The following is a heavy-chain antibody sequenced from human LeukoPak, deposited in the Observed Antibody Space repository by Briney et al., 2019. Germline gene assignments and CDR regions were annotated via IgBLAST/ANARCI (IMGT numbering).Heavy chain of an antibody. D-gene: IGHD3-3*01. V-gene: IGHV3-48*03. CDR1: GFTFSSYE. J-gene: IGHJ4*02. CDR3: AREDYDFWSGYSRRALGY. CDR2: ISSSGSTI. Sequence: GSLRLSCAASGFTFSSYEMNWVRQAPGKGLEWFSYISSSGSTIYYADSVKGRFTISRDNAKNSLYLQMNSLRAEDTAVYYCAREDYDFWSGYSRRALGYWGQGTLVAVSS.